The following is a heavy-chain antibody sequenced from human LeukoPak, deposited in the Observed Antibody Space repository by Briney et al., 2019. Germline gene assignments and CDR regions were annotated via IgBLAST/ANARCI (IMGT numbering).Heavy chain of an antibody. V-gene: IGHV6-1*01. Sequence: SQTLSLTCAISGDSVSSNSAAWNWIRQSPSRGLEWLGRTYYRSKWYNDYAVSVKSRITINPDTSKNQFSLQLNSVTPEDTAVYYCASSHSGYSSSWGDPRSVAFDIWGQGTMVTVSS. J-gene: IGHJ3*02. D-gene: IGHD6-13*01. CDR2: TYYRSKWYN. CDR3: ASSHSGYSSSWGDPRSVAFDI. CDR1: GDSVSSNSAA.